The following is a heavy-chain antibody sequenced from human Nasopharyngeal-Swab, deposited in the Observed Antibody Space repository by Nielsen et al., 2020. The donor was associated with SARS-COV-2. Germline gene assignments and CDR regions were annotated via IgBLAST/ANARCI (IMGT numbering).Heavy chain of an antibody. CDR2: IYPGDSDT. J-gene: IGHJ4*02. CDR3: ARHFRGTYYYDSSGYTPLDY. D-gene: IGHD3-22*01. V-gene: IGHV5-51*01. Sequence: VRQMPGKGLEWMEIIYPGDSDTRYSPSFQGQVTISADKSISTAYLQWSSLKASDTAMYYCARHFRGTYYYDSSGYTPLDYWGQGARVTVSS.